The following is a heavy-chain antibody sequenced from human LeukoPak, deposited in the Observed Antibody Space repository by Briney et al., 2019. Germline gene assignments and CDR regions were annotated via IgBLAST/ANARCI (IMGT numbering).Heavy chain of an antibody. D-gene: IGHD5-12*01. CDR1: GFTFSSYG. J-gene: IGHJ3*02. CDR2: IRYDGSNK. V-gene: IGHV3-30*02. CDR3: AKPVATIGGSDDAFDI. Sequence: GGSLRLSCAASGFTFSSYGMHWVRQAPGKGLEWVAFIRYDGSNKYYADSVKGRFTISRDNSKNTLYLQMNSLRAEDTAVYYCAKPVATIGGSDDAFDIWGQGTMVTVSS.